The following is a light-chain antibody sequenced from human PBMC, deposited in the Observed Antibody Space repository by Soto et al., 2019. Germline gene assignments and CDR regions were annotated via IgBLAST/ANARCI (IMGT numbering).Light chain of an antibody. CDR2: KAS. CDR1: QSISNW. J-gene: IGKJ2*01. Sequence: DIQMTQSPSTLSASVGDRVTITCRASQSISNWLAWYQQKPGKAPKLLIYKASSLERGVPSRFSGSGSGTEFTLTISSLQPDDFATYYCQQYDSYWVTFGQGTKLEI. CDR3: QQYDSYWVT. V-gene: IGKV1-5*03.